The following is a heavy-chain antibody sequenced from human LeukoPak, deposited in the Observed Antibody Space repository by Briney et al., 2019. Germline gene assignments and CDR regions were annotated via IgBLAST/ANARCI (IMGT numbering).Heavy chain of an antibody. V-gene: IGHV3-20*04. J-gene: IGHJ4*02. CDR1: GFTFDDYG. CDR2: INWNGGST. D-gene: IGHD1-1*01. Sequence: EGSLRLSCAASGFTFDDYGMSWVRQAPGKGLEWVSGINWNGGSTGYADSVKGRFTISRDNAKNSPYLQMNSLRAEDTAVYYCARGLNEEMLDYWGQGTLVTVSS. CDR3: ARGLNEEMLDY.